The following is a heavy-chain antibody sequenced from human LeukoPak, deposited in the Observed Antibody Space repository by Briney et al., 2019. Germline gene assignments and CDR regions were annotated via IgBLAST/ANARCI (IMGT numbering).Heavy chain of an antibody. CDR3: ARHQGHYGDYGFHYYYGMDV. J-gene: IGHJ6*02. CDR2: IYYSGST. D-gene: IGHD4-17*01. V-gene: IGHV4-39*01. CDR1: GGSISSSSHY. Sequence: KPSETLSLTCTVSGGSISSSSHYWRWIRQPPGKGLEWIGSIYYSGSTYYNPSLKSRVTISVDTSKNQFSLKLSSVTAADTAVYYCARHQGHYGDYGFHYYYGMDVWGQGTTVTVSS.